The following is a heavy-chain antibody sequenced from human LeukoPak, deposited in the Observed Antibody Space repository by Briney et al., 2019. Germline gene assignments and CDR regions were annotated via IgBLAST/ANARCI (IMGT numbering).Heavy chain of an antibody. V-gene: IGHV1-3*01. CDR2: INAGNGNT. Sequence: ASVKVSCKASGYTFTSYAMHWVRQAPGQRLEWMGWINAGNGNTKYSQKFQGRVTITRDTSASTAYMELSSLRSEDTAVYYCARPMMGADDAFDIWGQGTMVTVSS. CDR1: GYTFTSYA. CDR3: ARPMMGADDAFDI. J-gene: IGHJ3*02. D-gene: IGHD1-26*01.